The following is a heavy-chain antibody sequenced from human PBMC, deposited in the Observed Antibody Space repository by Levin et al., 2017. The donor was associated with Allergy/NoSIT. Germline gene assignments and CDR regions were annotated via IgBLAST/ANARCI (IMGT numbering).Heavy chain of an antibody. CDR1: GFTFSDHY. CDR2: TRNKANSYTT. D-gene: IGHD5-18*01. CDR3: ARRGLKDTAMEGGFDY. Sequence: PGGSLRLSCAASGFTFSDHYMDWVRQAPGKGLEWVGRTRNKANSYTTEYAASVKGRFTISRDDSKNSLYLQMNSLKTEDTAVYYCARRGLKDTAMEGGFDYWGQGTLVTVSS. V-gene: IGHV3-72*01. J-gene: IGHJ4*02.